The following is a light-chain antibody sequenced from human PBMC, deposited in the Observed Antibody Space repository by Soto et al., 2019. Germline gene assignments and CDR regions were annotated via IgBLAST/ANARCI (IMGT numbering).Light chain of an antibody. CDR1: QSVSSD. CDR2: GAF. V-gene: IGKV3-15*01. Sequence: VLTQSPGPLSLSPVERATLSCRASQSVSSDLGWYQQKPGQAPRLLIHGAFIRAAGVPARFSGSGSGTEFTLTISSLQSEDSAVYYCQQYNDWPLTFGGGTKVDIK. J-gene: IGKJ4*01. CDR3: QQYNDWPLT.